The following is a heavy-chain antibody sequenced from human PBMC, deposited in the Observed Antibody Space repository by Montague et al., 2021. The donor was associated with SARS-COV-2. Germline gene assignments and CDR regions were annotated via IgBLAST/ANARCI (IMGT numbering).Heavy chain of an antibody. CDR3: ARENTVTTFGGPYYIDS. J-gene: IGHJ4*02. D-gene: IGHD4-17*01. Sequence: SETLSLTCIVSGSSVSSYYWSWIRQPPGKGLEWIGYIYDSGRTNXNPSLKSRVTISVDTSKNQFSLKLSSVTAADTAVYYCARENTVTTFGGPYYIDSWGQGTLVTVSA. CDR2: IYDSGRT. CDR1: GSSVSSYY. V-gene: IGHV4-59*02.